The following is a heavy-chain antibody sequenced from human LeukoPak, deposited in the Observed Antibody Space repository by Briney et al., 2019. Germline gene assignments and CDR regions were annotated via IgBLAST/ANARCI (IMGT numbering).Heavy chain of an antibody. CDR1: GYPFSNYD. D-gene: IGHD6-19*01. V-gene: IGHV1-8*01. J-gene: IGHJ6*03. Sequence: ASVKVSCKASGYPFSNYDINWVRQVTGQGLEWMGWMNPKSGNTGYAQKFQGRVTITRNTSISTAYMEVSSLRYEDTAVYYCARRAVDNSYYYYMDVWGKGTTVTVSS. CDR2: MNPKSGNT. CDR3: ARRAVDNSYYYYMDV.